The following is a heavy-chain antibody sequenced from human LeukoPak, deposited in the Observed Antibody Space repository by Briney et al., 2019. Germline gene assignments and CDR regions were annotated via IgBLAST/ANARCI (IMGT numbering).Heavy chain of an antibody. V-gene: IGHV3-48*04. Sequence: GGSLRLSCAASGFTFSSYSMSWVRQAPGKGLEWISYINSSSSTIYYADSVKGRFTISRDNAKNSLYLQMSSLRADDTAVYYCARDRLLYYYDSGPTGHFQHWGQGTLVTV. CDR1: GFTFSSYS. CDR3: ARDRLLYYYDSGPTGHFQH. D-gene: IGHD3-22*01. J-gene: IGHJ1*01. CDR2: INSSSSTI.